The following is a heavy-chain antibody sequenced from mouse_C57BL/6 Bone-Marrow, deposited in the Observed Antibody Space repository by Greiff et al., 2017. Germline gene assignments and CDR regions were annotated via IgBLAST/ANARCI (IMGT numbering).Heavy chain of an antibody. CDR2: IHPNSGST. Sequence: QVQLKESGAELVKPGASVKLSCKASGYTFTSYWMHWVKQRPGQGLEWIGMIHPNSGSTNYNEKFKSKATLTVDKSSSTAYMQLSSLTSEDSAVYYCARRPGSSFYWYFDVWGTGTTVTVSS. D-gene: IGHD1-1*01. J-gene: IGHJ1*03. CDR3: ARRPGSSFYWYFDV. CDR1: GYTFTSYW. V-gene: IGHV1-64*01.